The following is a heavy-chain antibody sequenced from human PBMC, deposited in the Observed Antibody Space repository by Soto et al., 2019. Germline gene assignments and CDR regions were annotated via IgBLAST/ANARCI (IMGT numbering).Heavy chain of an antibody. CDR2: IYHSGTT. Sequence: QLQLQESGSGLVKPSQTLSLTCAVSGGSISSGGYSWSWIRQPPGKGLEWIGYIYHSGTTYYNPSLKSLGAISVDRSKNQFSLKLSSVTAADTAVYYCARAHYGDYGYGMDVWGQGTTVTVSS. V-gene: IGHV4-30-2*01. CDR1: GGSISSGGYS. J-gene: IGHJ6*02. D-gene: IGHD4-17*01. CDR3: ARAHYGDYGYGMDV.